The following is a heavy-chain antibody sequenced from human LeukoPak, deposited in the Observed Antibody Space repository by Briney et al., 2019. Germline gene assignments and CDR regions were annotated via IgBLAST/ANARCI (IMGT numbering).Heavy chain of an antibody. D-gene: IGHD6-19*01. CDR1: GFTFSNYG. J-gene: IGHJ6*03. CDR3: AKAGSSGWSPFYMDV. Sequence: GGSLRLSCAVSGFTFSNYGMHWVRQAPGKGLEWVAVIWYDGSNKHYADSVKGRLTISRDNSKSTVYLQMNGLRAEDTAVYYCAKAGSSGWSPFYMDVWGTGTTVIVSS. V-gene: IGHV3-33*06. CDR2: IWYDGSNK.